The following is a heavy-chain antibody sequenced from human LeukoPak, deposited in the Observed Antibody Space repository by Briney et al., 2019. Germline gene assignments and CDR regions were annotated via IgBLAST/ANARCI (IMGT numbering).Heavy chain of an antibody. J-gene: IGHJ4*02. D-gene: IGHD2-2*02. CDR1: GFTFSSYA. Sequence: GGSLRLSCAASGFTFSSYAMHWVRQAPGKGLEYVSAISSNGGSTYYANSVKGRFTISRDNSKNTLYLQMGSLRAEDMAVYYCASGRRRDRSSASCYTGFDYWGQGTLVTVSS. CDR2: ISSNGGST. CDR3: ASGRRRDRSSASCYTGFDY. V-gene: IGHV3-64*01.